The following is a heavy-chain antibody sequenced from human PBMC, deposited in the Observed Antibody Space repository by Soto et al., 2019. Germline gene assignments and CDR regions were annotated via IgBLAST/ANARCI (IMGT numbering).Heavy chain of an antibody. J-gene: IGHJ4*02. Sequence: SETLSLTCTVSGGSFIGFHWSWIRQSPWKGLEWIGFIYYGGSTNYNPSLKSRVTISVDTPKNQFSLKLSSVTAADTAVYYCAKNWNWGSLVHWGQGTLVTVSS. V-gene: IGHV4-59*08. CDR1: GGSFIGFH. CDR2: IYYGGST. CDR3: AKNWNWGSLVH. D-gene: IGHD7-27*01.